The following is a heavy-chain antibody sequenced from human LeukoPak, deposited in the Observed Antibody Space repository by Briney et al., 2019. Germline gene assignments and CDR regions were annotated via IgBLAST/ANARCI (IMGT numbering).Heavy chain of an antibody. CDR2: IYYSGST. J-gene: IGHJ4*02. V-gene: IGHV4-59*08. D-gene: IGHD6-19*01. Sequence: SGALSLPCTVSGGSISSYYWSLIRPPPGKGLEWIGYIYYSGSTNYNPSLKSRVTISVDTSKNQFSLKLSSVTAADTAVYYCARQRWLDGFDYWGQGTLVTVSS. CDR1: GGSISSYY. CDR3: ARQRWLDGFDY.